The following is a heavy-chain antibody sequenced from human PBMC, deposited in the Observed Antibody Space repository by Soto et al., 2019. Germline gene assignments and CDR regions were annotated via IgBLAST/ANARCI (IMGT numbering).Heavy chain of an antibody. CDR2: VWYDGGNK. J-gene: IGHJ6*02. D-gene: IGHD5-12*01. CDR1: GFTFSSYG. V-gene: IGHV3-33*01. Sequence: QVHLVECGGGVVQPGRSLRLTCAASGFTFSSYGMHWVRQAPGKGLEWVALVWYDGGNKYYADSVKGRFTISRDNSKNTLYLQMNSLRDEDTAVYYCVRAAGYSGNDYVYYYGMDVWAQGTTVTVSS. CDR3: VRAAGYSGNDYVYYYGMDV.